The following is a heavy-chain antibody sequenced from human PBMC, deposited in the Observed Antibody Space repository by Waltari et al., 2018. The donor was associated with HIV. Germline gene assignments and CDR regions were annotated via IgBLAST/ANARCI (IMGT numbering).Heavy chain of an antibody. V-gene: IGHV3-30*18. D-gene: IGHD3-22*01. Sequence: QVQLVESGGGVVQPGRSLRLSCAASGFTFSSYGMHWVRQAPGKGLEWVAVISYDGSNKYYADSVKGRFTISRDNSKSTLYLQMNSLRAEDTAVYYCAKDPYYYDSSGYADYFDYWGQGTLVTVSS. CDR1: GFTFSSYG. J-gene: IGHJ4*02. CDR3: AKDPYYYDSSGYADYFDY. CDR2: ISYDGSNK.